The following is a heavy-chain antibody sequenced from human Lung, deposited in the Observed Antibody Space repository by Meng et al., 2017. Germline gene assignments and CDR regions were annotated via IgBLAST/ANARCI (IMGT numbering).Heavy chain of an antibody. V-gene: IGHV3-15*01. J-gene: IGHJ4*02. CDR3: ATGAAAADH. D-gene: IGHD6-13*01. Sequence: RGSLRLSCVASGLRFTDAWLTWVRQAPGKGLEWVGRINRSSDGGTIGYAAPVKGRFTISRGDSKNTLYLQMDSLITKDTAVYFCATGAAAADHWGQGTLVTVSS. CDR1: GLRFTDAW. CDR2: INRSSDGGTI.